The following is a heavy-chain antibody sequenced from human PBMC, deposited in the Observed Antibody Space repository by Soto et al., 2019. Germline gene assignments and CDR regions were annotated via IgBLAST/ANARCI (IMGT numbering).Heavy chain of an antibody. J-gene: IGHJ1*01. V-gene: IGHV1-18*01. CDR2: ISVYNGNT. D-gene: IGHD3-22*01. CDR1: GYTFTNYG. CDR3: TREGGDSSGYYFQY. Sequence: QVQLVQSGVEVKKPGASVKVSCRTSGYTFTNYGISWVRQAPGQGLEWMGWISVYNGNTKYAQKLQGRVTMTTDTSTSTAYMELRSLKSDDTAMYYRTREGGDSSGYYFQYWGQGTLVTVSS.